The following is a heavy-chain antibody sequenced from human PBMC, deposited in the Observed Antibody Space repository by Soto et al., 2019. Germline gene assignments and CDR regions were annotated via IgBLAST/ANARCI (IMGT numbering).Heavy chain of an antibody. J-gene: IGHJ4*02. Sequence: RASVKVSCKASGYTFTSYGISWVRQAPGQGLEWMGWISAYNGNTNYAQKLQGRVTMTTDASTSTAYMELRSLRSDDTAVYYCARDSDFGVVCDYWGQGTLVTVSS. CDR1: GYTFTSYG. D-gene: IGHD3-3*01. CDR2: ISAYNGNT. CDR3: ARDSDFGVVCDY. V-gene: IGHV1-18*04.